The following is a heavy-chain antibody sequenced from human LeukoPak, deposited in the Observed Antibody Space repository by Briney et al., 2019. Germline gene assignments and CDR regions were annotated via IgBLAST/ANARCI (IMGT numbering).Heavy chain of an antibody. CDR3: TRSSAGFDY. CDR2: ISSSGSTI. CDR1: GFTFSSYE. D-gene: IGHD6-25*01. V-gene: IGHV3-48*03. J-gene: IGHJ4*02. Sequence: GGSLRLSCAASGFTFSSYEMNWVRQAPGKGLEWVSYISSSGSTIYYADSVKGRFTISRDNAENSVHLQMNSLRAEDTAIYFCTRSSAGFDYWGQGILVTVSS.